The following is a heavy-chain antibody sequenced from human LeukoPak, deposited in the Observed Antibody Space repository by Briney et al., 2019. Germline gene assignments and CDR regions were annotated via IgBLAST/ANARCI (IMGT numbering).Heavy chain of an antibody. CDR1: GFTFSTYA. CDR2: ITNTGGST. Sequence: GGSLRLSCAASGFTFSTYAMTWVRQAPGKGLEWVSSITNTGGSTYYTGSVKGRFTISRDNSKSTLYLQMDSLRAEDTAVYYCAKDGGLWGQGTLVTVSS. V-gene: IGHV3-23*01. CDR3: AKDGGL. J-gene: IGHJ4*02.